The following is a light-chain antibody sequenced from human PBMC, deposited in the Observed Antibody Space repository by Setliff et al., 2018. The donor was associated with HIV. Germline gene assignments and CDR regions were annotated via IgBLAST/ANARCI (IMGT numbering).Light chain of an antibody. CDR3: QQSYSTLVT. J-gene: IGKJ5*01. CDR2: GAS. CDR1: QTISTY. V-gene: IGKV1-39*01. Sequence: DIQMTQSPSSLSASVGDRVTITCRASQTISTYLNWYQRKPGKAPNLLIYGASSLQSGVPSRFSGSGSGTDFTLTISSLQPEDFATYYCQQSYSTLVTFGQGTRLEIK.